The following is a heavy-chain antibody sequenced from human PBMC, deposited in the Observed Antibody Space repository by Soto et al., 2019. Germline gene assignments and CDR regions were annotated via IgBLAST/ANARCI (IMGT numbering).Heavy chain of an antibody. J-gene: IGHJ3*02. D-gene: IGHD4-17*01. CDR2: TYYRSKWYN. Sequence: SQTLSLTCAISGDSVSNNSTAWNWIRQSPSRGLEWLGRTYYRSKWYNDYAVSVKSRIIINPDTSKNQFSLQLHSVTPEDTAVYYCARERYGDYGRGTFDIWGQGSMVTVSS. V-gene: IGHV6-1*01. CDR1: GDSVSNNSTA. CDR3: ARERYGDYGRGTFDI.